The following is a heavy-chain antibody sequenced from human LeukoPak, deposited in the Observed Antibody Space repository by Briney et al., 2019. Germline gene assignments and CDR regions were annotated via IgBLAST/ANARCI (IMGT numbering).Heavy chain of an antibody. D-gene: IGHD4-17*01. CDR3: ARSRTTGAFDI. V-gene: IGHV3-7*01. Sequence: GGSLRLSFAASGFTFSSYWMSWVRQTPGKGLEWVANIKQDGSEKYYVDSVKGRFTISRDNAKNSLYLQMNSLRAEDTAVYYCARSRTTGAFDIWGQGTMVTVSS. CDR2: IKQDGSEK. J-gene: IGHJ3*02. CDR1: GFTFSSYW.